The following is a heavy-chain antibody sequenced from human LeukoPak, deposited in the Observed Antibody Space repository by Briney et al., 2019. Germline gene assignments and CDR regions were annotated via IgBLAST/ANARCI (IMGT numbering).Heavy chain of an antibody. CDR3: ARSPGAAQYYYYYYYMDV. D-gene: IGHD6-13*01. CDR2: ISYDGSNK. V-gene: IGHV3-30*03. CDR1: GFTFSNAW. Sequence: GGSLRLSCAASGFTFSNAWMSWVRQAPGKGLEWVAVISYDGSNKYYADSVKGRFTISRDNSKNTLYLQMNSLRAEDTAVYYCARSPGAAQYYYYYYYMDVWGKGTTVTVSS. J-gene: IGHJ6*03.